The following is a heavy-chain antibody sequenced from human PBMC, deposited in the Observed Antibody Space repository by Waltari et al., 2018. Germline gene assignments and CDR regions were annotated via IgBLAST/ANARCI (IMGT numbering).Heavy chain of an antibody. Sequence: EVQLVESGGGLVQPGGSLRLSCAASGFTFSSYAMSWVRQDPGKGLEWVSAISGSGGSTYYADSVKGRFTISRDNSKNTLYLQMNSLRAEDTAVYYCAKDPICGGDCYSNYWYFDLWGRGTLVTVSS. V-gene: IGHV3-23*04. CDR1: GFTFSSYA. D-gene: IGHD2-21*01. CDR3: AKDPICGGDCYSNYWYFDL. CDR2: ISGSGGST. J-gene: IGHJ2*01.